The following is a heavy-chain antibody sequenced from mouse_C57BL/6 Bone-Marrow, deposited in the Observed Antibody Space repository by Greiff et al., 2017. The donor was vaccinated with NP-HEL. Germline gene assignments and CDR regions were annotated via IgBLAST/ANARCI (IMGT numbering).Heavy chain of an antibody. CDR1: GFSLSTSGMG. J-gene: IGHJ1*03. CDR2: IYWDDDK. Sequence: QVTLKESGPGILQSSQTLSLTCSFSGFSLSTSGMGVSWIRQPSGKGLEWLAHIYWDDDKRYNPSLKSRLTISKDTSRNQVFLKITSVDTADTATYYCARRGEPYYYGSRYFDVWGTGTTVTVSS. V-gene: IGHV8-12*01. D-gene: IGHD1-1*01. CDR3: ARRGEPYYYGSRYFDV.